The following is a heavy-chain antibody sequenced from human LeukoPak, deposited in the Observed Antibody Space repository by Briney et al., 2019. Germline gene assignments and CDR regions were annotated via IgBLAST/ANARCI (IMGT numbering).Heavy chain of an antibody. CDR2: ISGSGGST. J-gene: IGHJ4*02. CDR3: AKDWHSLTYYYDSSGYSYYFDY. V-gene: IGHV3-23*01. D-gene: IGHD3-22*01. Sequence: GGSLRLSCAASGFTFSSYAMSWVRQAPGKGLEWVSAISGSGGSTYYADSMKGRFTISRDNSKNTLYLQMNSLRAEDTAVYYCAKDWHSLTYYYDSSGYSYYFDYWGQGTLVTVSS. CDR1: GFTFSSYA.